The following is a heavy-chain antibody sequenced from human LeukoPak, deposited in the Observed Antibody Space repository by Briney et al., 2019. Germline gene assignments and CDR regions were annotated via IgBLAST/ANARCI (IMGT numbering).Heavy chain of an antibody. J-gene: IGHJ4*02. CDR3: ARGVFLNDFWSGTVDY. CDR2: INPNSGGT. V-gene: IGHV1-2*02. CDR1: GYTFTGYY. D-gene: IGHD3-3*01. Sequence: GASVKVSCKASGYTFTGYYMHWVRQAPGQGLEWMGWINPNSGGTNYAQKFQGRVTMTRDTSIGTAYMELSRLRSDDTAVYYCARGVFLNDFWSGTVDYWGQGTLVTVSS.